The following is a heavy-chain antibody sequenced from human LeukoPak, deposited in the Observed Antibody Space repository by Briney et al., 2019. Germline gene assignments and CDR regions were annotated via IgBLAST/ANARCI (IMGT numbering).Heavy chain of an antibody. V-gene: IGHV1-46*01. D-gene: IGHD5-18*01. CDR2: INPSGGST. Sequence: GSVRVSCTASGYTFTSYYIHWVRQAPGQGVECMGIINPSGGSTPYAHKFQGRVTMTRDTSTCTVYMELSSLRSEDTAVYFCARWDSFGPLLFDYWGQGTLVTAPS. J-gene: IGHJ4*02. CDR3: ARWDSFGPLLFDY. CDR1: GYTFTSYY.